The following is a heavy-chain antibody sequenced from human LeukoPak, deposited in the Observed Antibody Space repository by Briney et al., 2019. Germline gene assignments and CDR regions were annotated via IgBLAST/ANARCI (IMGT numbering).Heavy chain of an antibody. CDR3: ARDRGSSGWYRDFDY. CDR2: IYYSGST. Sequence: SETLSLTCTVSGGSISSYYWSWIRQPPGKGLEWIGYIYYSGSTNYNPSLKSRVTISVDTSKNQFSLKLSSVTAADTAVCYCARDRGSSGWYRDFDYWGQGTLVTVSS. CDR1: GGSISSYY. V-gene: IGHV4-59*01. J-gene: IGHJ4*02. D-gene: IGHD6-19*01.